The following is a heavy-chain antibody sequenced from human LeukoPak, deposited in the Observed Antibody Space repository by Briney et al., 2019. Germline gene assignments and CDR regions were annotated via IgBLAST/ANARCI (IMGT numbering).Heavy chain of an antibody. CDR3: ARVEGGGLVDV. CDR1: GGSISSYY. V-gene: IGHV4-59*01. D-gene: IGHD3-16*01. J-gene: IGHJ6*02. CDR2: IYYSGST. Sequence: SETLSLTCTVSGGSISSYYWSWIRQPPGKGLEWIGYIYYSGSTNYSPSLKSRVTISVDTSKNQFSLKLSSVTAADTAVYYCARVEGGGLVDVWGQGTTVTVSS.